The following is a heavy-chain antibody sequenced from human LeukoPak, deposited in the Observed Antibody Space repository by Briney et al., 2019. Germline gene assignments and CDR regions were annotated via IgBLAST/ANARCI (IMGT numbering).Heavy chain of an antibody. J-gene: IGHJ6*02. V-gene: IGHV1-3*01. D-gene: IGHD2-15*01. Sequence: ASVKVSCKVSGYTFTSYAVHWVRQAPGQRLEWLGWINPGNGDTKYSQNFQGRVTVTSDTSAATAYVELNSLTSEDTAVYYCARERWHCRVNCYSVYYYALDVWGQGTTVTVSS. CDR3: ARERWHCRVNCYSVYYYALDV. CDR1: GYTFTSYA. CDR2: INPGNGDT.